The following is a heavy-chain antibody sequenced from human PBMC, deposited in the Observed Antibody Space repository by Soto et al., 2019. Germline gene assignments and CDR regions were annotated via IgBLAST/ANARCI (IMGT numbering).Heavy chain of an antibody. CDR1: GYTFTSYY. D-gene: IGHD1-26*01. CDR2: LNPPGGST. Sequence: QVQLVQSGAEVKKPGASVKVSCKASGYTFTSYYVHWVRQAPGRGLEWMGILNPPGGSTTYAQKFQGRITMTSDTSTSTVYMELTSLTFVDTAVYYCTRESVGVNEHFDYWGRGTLVTVSS. J-gene: IGHJ4*02. V-gene: IGHV1-46*01. CDR3: TRESVGVNEHFDY.